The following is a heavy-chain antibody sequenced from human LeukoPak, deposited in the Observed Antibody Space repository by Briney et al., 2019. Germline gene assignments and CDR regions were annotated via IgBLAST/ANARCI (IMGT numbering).Heavy chain of an antibody. J-gene: IGHJ4*02. CDR2: ISYSGST. CDR1: GGSISSYS. V-gene: IGHV4-59*01. CDR3: ATGGRYSYLNLFDY. Sequence: PSETLSLTCTVSGGSISSYSWSWIRQPPGKGLEWIGYISYSGSTNYNPSLKSRVTISVDTSKNQFSLNLSSVTAADTAVYYCATGGRYSYLNLFDYWGQGTLVTVSS. D-gene: IGHD5-18*01.